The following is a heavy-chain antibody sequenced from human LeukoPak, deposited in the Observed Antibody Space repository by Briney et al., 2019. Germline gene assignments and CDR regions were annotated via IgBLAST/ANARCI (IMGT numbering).Heavy chain of an antibody. Sequence: SETLSLTCAVYGGSFSGYYWSWIRQPPGKGLEWIGEINHSGSTNYNPSLKSRVTISVDTSKNQFSLKLSSVTAADTAVYYCARDRHYYDSSDYWGQGTLVTVSS. CDR1: GGSFSGYY. D-gene: IGHD3-22*01. V-gene: IGHV4-34*01. J-gene: IGHJ4*02. CDR2: INHSGST. CDR3: ARDRHYYDSSDY.